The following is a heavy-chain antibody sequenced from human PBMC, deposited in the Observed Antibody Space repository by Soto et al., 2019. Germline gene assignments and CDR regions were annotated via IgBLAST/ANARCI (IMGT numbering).Heavy chain of an antibody. CDR2: IYWDDDK. V-gene: IGHV2-5*02. Sequence: SGPTLVKPTQTLTLTCTFSGFSLSTSGVGVGWIRQPPGKALEWLALIYWDDDKRYSPSLKSRLTITKDTSKNQVVLTMTNMDPVDTATYYCARTLGPDYDILTGYYHFDYWGQGTLVTVSS. D-gene: IGHD3-9*01. J-gene: IGHJ4*02. CDR1: GFSLSTSGVG. CDR3: ARTLGPDYDILTGYYHFDY.